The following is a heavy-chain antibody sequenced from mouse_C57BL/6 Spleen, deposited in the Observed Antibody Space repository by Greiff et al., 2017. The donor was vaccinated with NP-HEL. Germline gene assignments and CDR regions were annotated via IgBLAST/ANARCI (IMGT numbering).Heavy chain of an antibody. V-gene: IGHV1-69*01. Sequence: QVQLKQPGAELVMPGASVKLSCKASGYTFTSYWMHWVKQRPGQGLEWIGEIDPSDSYTNYNQKFKGKSTLTVDKSSSTAYMQLSSLTSEDSAVYYCARSRDYGSSWYWYFDVWGTGTTVTVSS. CDR1: GYTFTSYW. CDR2: IDPSDSYT. D-gene: IGHD1-1*01. CDR3: ARSRDYGSSWYWYFDV. J-gene: IGHJ1*03.